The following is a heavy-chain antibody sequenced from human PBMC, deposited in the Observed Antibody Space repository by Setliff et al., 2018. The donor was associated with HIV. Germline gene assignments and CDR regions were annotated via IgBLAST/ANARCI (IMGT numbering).Heavy chain of an antibody. D-gene: IGHD1-26*01. CDR2: IGTVDYT. V-gene: IGHV3-13*01. Sequence: PGGSLRLSCVASGFTFSTYDMHWVRQTTGKCLEGVSAIGTVDYTYYPASVKGRFTISRYNSKNTLYLQMNSLRADDTAVYFCARPTNIDTLYYGSQTFYMYYYGLDVWGQGTTVTVSS. CDR3: ARPTNIDTLYYGSQTFYMYYYGLDV. J-gene: IGHJ6*02. CDR1: GFTFSTYD.